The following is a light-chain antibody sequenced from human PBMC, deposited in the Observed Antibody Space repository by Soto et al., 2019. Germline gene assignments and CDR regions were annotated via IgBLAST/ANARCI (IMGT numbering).Light chain of an antibody. CDR1: QTISSY. Sequence: DIQMTQSPSSLSASVGDRVVITCRASQTISSYLNWYQQKPGKAPKLLIYAASTLHSGVPSRFSGSGSGTDFTLTISSLQPEDFATYYCQQADSFPLTFGGGTKVEIK. CDR3: QQADSFPLT. J-gene: IGKJ4*01. CDR2: AAS. V-gene: IGKV1-39*01.